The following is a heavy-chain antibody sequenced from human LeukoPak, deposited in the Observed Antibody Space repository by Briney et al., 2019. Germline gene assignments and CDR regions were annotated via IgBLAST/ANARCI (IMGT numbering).Heavy chain of an antibody. CDR1: GGSISSYY. CDR2: IYTSGGT. V-gene: IGHV4-4*07. D-gene: IGHD4-23*01. J-gene: IGHJ4*02. Sequence: SETLSLTCTVSGGSISSYYWSWIRQPAGKGLEWVGRIYTSGGTNYNPSLKSRVPMSVATSKNQFSLKLSSVTAADTAVYYCAREEYGGTSEFDYWGQGTLVTVSS. CDR3: AREEYGGTSEFDY.